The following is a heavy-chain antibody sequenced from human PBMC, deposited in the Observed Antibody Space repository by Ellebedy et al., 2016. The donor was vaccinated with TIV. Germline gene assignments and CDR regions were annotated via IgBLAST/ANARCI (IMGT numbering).Heavy chain of an antibody. CDR2: INPSGGSA. J-gene: IGHJ4*02. D-gene: IGHD6-25*01. V-gene: IGHV1-46*02. Sequence: AASVKVSCKASGYTFNTYYMDWVRQAPGQGLEWMGVINPSGGSAVYAQKFRGRVTLTRDTSTGTVYMELTNLRSEDTAVYYCTRDWGSSGGSPGDYWGQGTLVTVSS. CDR3: TRDWGSSGGSPGDY. CDR1: GYTFNTYY.